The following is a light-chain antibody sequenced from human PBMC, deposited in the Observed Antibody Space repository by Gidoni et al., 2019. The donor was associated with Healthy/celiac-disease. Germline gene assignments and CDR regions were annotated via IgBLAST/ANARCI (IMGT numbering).Light chain of an antibody. J-gene: IGLJ1*01. CDR2: DVS. Sequence: QSALTQPASVSGSPGQSITISCTGTSSDVGGSNYVSWYQQHPGQAPKLMIYDVSNRPSGVSNRFSGSKSGNTASLTISGLQAEDEADYYCSSYTSSSTLVVFGTGTKVTVL. CDR3: SSYTSSSTLVV. CDR1: SSDVGGSNY. V-gene: IGLV2-14*01.